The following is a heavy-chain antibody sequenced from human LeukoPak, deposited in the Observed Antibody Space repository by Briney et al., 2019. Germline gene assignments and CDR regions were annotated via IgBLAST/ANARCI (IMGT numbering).Heavy chain of an antibody. CDR3: ARSYDSSGYYYYYYYYGMDV. J-gene: IGHJ6*02. D-gene: IGHD3-22*01. CDR2: INPNSGGT. Sequence: GASVKVSCKASGYTFTGYYMRWVRQAPGQGLEWMGWINPNSGGTNYAQKFQGRVTMTRDTSISTAYMEPSRLRSDDTAVYYCARSYDSSGYYYYYYYYGMDVWGQGTTVTVSS. V-gene: IGHV1-2*02. CDR1: GYTFTGYY.